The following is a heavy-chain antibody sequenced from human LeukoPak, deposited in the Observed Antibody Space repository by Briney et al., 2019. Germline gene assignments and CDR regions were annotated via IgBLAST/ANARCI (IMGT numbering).Heavy chain of an antibody. CDR3: ARWETESSSCDF. D-gene: IGHD6-13*01. Sequence: VASVKVSCKASGYTFTGYYMHWVRQAPGQGLEWMGWINPNSGGTNYAQKFQGRVTMTRDTSISTAYMELSRLRSDDTAVYYCARWETESSSCDFWGQGTLVTVSS. V-gene: IGHV1-2*02. J-gene: IGHJ4*02. CDR2: INPNSGGT. CDR1: GYTFTGYY.